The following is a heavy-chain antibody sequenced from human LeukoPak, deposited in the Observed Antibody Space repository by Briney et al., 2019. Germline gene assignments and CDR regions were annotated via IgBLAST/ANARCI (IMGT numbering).Heavy chain of an antibody. Sequence: GGSLRLSCTVSGLTFRSFWMSWVRQAPGKGLEWVANINQEGTERYFVDSVRGRFTISRDNAKNSLHLQMITLTAEDTAVYYCARERDGRFFDYWGHGTLVTVSS. D-gene: IGHD5-24*01. CDR2: INQEGTER. CDR3: ARERDGRFFDY. V-gene: IGHV3-7*01. J-gene: IGHJ4*01. CDR1: GLTFRSFW.